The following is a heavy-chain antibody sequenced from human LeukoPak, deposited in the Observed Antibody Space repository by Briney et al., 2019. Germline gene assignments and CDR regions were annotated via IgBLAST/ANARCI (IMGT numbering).Heavy chain of an antibody. D-gene: IGHD5-18*01. V-gene: IGHV4-59*01. Sequence: SETLSLTCTVSGGSISSYYWSWIRQPPGKGLEWIGYIYYSGSTNYNPSLKSRVTISVDTSKNQFSLKLSSVTAADTAVYYCASDRGYPPGFDYWGQGTLVTVSS. CDR2: IYYSGST. J-gene: IGHJ4*02. CDR1: GGSISSYY. CDR3: ASDRGYPPGFDY.